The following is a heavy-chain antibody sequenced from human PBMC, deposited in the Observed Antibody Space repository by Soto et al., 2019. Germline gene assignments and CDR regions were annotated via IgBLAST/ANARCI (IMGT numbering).Heavy chain of an antibody. J-gene: IGHJ6*02. CDR1: GVTFSSYG. Sequence: GSLRLSCAASGVTFSSYGMHWVRQAPGKGLEWVAVISYDGSNKYYADSVKGRFTISRDNSKNTLYLQMNSLRAEDTAVYYCAALPVAATRNYYYYGMDVWGQGTAVTVSS. CDR2: ISYDGSNK. CDR3: AALPVAATRNYYYYGMDV. V-gene: IGHV3-30*03. D-gene: IGHD2-15*01.